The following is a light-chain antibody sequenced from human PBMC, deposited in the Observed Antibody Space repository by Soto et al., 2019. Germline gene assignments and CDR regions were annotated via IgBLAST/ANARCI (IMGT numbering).Light chain of an antibody. CDR1: SSDVGGYNY. Sequence: QSALTQPASVSGSPGQSITISCTGTSSDVGGYNYVSWYQQHPGKAPKLMIYDVSNRPSGVSNRFSGSKSGNTASLTISGLQAEDEADYYRSSYTSSSTFHVVFGGGTKLTVL. CDR2: DVS. J-gene: IGLJ2*01. CDR3: SSYTSSSTFHVV. V-gene: IGLV2-14*01.